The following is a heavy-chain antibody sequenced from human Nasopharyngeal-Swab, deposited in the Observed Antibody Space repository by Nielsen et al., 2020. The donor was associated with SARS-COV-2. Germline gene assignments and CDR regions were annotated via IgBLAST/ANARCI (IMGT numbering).Heavy chain of an antibody. Sequence: GGSLSLSCNGAGYCFTSYWISWVRQMPGKCLEWMGRIDPSDSYTNYSPSFQGHVTISADKSISTAYLQWSSLKASDTAMYYCARRAYCSGGSCYSPYYYYMDVWGKGTTVTVSS. V-gene: IGHV5-10-1*01. CDR2: IDPSDSYT. J-gene: IGHJ6*03. CDR3: ARRAYCSGGSCYSPYYYYMDV. CDR1: GYCFTSYW. D-gene: IGHD2-15*01.